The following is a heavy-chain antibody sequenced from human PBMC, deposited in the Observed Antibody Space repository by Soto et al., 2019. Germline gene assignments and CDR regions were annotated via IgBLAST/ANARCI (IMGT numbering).Heavy chain of an antibody. CDR2: IWYDGSNK. D-gene: IGHD3-22*01. Sequence: GGSLRLSCAASGFTFSSYGMHWVRQAPGKGLEWVAVIWYDGSNKYYADSVKGRFTISRDNSKNTLYLQMNSLRAEDTALYYCARNRIRYDSSGLDYWGQGTLVTVSS. CDR3: ARNRIRYDSSGLDY. CDR1: GFTFSSYG. V-gene: IGHV3-30*19. J-gene: IGHJ4*02.